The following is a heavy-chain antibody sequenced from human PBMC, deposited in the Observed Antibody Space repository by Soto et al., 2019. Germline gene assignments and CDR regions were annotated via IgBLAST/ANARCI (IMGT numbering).Heavy chain of an antibody. D-gene: IGHD2-15*01. CDR2: VHYSGNT. CDR3: ARQDRVVAEGRWFDP. CDR1: GYSISSGYH. Sequence: LSLTCTVSGYSISSGYHWVWIRQPPGKGLEWLGSVHYSGNTYYNPSLKSRLTISVDKSKNQFSLNLSSVTAADTAVYYCARQDRVVAEGRWFDPWGQGTLVTVSS. J-gene: IGHJ5*02. V-gene: IGHV4-38-2*02.